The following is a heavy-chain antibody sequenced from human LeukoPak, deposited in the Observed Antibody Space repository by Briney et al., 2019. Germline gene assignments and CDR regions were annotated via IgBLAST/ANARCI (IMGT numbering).Heavy chain of an antibody. D-gene: IGHD1-20*01. V-gene: IGHV3-23*01. CDR3: AEKMSITAASQVDY. J-gene: IGHJ4*02. Sequence: GGSLRLSCAASGFTFSSYSMSWVRKAPGKGLEWVSAISSSGGSTDYTDSVKGRFTISRDNSKNTLYLQMNSLRAEDTAVYYCAEKMSITAASQVDYWGQGTLVTVSS. CDR1: GFTFSSYS. CDR2: ISSSGGST.